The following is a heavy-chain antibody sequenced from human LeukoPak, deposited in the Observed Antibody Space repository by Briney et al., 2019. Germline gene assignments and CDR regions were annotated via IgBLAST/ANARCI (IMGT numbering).Heavy chain of an antibody. CDR3: ARGMRYSSSTYRGVYYYYYMDV. Sequence: SETLSLTCTVSGGSISSYYWSWIRQPPGKGLEWIGYIYYSGSTNYNPSLKSRVTISVDTSKNQFSLKLSSVTAADTAVYYCARGMRYSSSTYRGVYYYYYMDVWGKGTTVTVSS. V-gene: IGHV4-59*12. CDR1: GGSISSYY. J-gene: IGHJ6*03. CDR2: IYYSGST. D-gene: IGHD6-6*01.